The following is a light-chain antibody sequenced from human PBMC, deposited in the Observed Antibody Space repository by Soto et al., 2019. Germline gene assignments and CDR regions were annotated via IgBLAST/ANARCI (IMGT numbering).Light chain of an antibody. CDR2: FNT. CDR3: AAWDDSLTGLL. J-gene: IGLJ2*01. V-gene: IGLV1-44*01. CDR1: GSNIGSNA. Sequence: QSVLTQPHSASGTPGQRVTFSCSGSGSNIGSNAVNWYQQLPGTAPKLLIYFNTQRPSGVPDRFSGSKSGTSASLAISGLQSEDEADYYCAAWDDSLTGLLIGGGTKLTVL.